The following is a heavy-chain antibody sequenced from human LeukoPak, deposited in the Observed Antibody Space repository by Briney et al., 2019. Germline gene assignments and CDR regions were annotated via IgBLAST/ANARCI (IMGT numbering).Heavy chain of an antibody. CDR2: IWYDGSNK. CDR1: GFTFSSYG. D-gene: IGHD1-26*01. CDR3: ARDVSYCVRGLCYYYYGMYV. J-gene: IGHJ6*02. V-gene: IGHV3-33*01. Sequence: PGGSLRLSCAASGFTFSSYGMHWVRQAPGKGLEWVAVIWYDGSNKYYADSVKGRFTISRDNSENTLYLQMNSLRAEDTAVYYCARDVSYCVRGLCYYYYGMYVWGQGTTVTVSS.